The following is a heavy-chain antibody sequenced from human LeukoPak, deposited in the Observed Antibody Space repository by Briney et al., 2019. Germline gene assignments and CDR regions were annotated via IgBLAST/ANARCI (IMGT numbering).Heavy chain of an antibody. CDR1: GYTFTSYG. V-gene: IGHV1-18*01. Sequence: ASLKVSCKASGYTFTSYGISWVRQAPGQGLEWMGWISDYNGNTNYAQKVKGRVTMTTDTSTSTAYMELRSLRSDDTAVYYCARLSGLGPDSPWELDRWGQGTLATVSS. CDR2: ISDYNGNT. D-gene: IGHD1-26*01. CDR3: ARLSGLGPDSPWELDR. J-gene: IGHJ4*02.